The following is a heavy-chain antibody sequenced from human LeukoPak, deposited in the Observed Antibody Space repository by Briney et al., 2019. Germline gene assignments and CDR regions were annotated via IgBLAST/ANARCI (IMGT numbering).Heavy chain of an antibody. CDR3: AKDSVVATSMEALGAFDI. J-gene: IGHJ3*02. V-gene: IGHV4-59*02. CDR2: VVYGGIT. CDR1: GASVSSDN. Sequence: PSETLSLTCTVSGASVSSDNLSWIRQPPGKGLEWIGSVVYGGITNYNPSLKSRVAISVDTSKKQFSLNLTSVTAADTARYFCAKDSVVATSMEALGAFDIWGQGTTVTVSS. D-gene: IGHD2-21*02.